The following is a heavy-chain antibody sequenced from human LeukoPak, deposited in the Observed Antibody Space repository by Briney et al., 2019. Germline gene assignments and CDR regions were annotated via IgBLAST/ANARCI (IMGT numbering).Heavy chain of an antibody. CDR3: ARGWGPTDGTTGTTLDY. Sequence: PSETLSLTCAVYGGSFSGYYWSWIRQPPGKGLEWIGEINHSGSTNYNPSLKSRVTISVDTSRNQFSLKLSSVTAADTAVYYCARGWGPTDGTTGTTLDYWGQGTLVTVSS. V-gene: IGHV4-34*01. CDR1: GGSFSGYY. CDR2: INHSGST. D-gene: IGHD1-7*01. J-gene: IGHJ4*02.